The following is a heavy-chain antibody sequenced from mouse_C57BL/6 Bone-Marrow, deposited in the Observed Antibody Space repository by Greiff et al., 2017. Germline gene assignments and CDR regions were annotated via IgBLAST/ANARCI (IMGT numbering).Heavy chain of an antibody. CDR3: ASHYYYGNSYRWYFDV. V-gene: IGHV1-62-2*01. Sequence: QVQLQQSGAELVKPGASVKLSCKASGYTFTEYTIHWVKQRSGQGLEWIGWFYPGSGSIKYNEKFKDKATLTADKSSSTVYMELSRLTSEDSAVYFCASHYYYGNSYRWYFDVWGTGTTVTVSS. CDR1: GYTFTEYT. J-gene: IGHJ1*03. CDR2: FYPGSGSI. D-gene: IGHD1-1*01.